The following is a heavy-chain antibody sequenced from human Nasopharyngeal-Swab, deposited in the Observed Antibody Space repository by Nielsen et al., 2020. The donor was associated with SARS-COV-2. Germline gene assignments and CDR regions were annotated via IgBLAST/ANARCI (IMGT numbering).Heavy chain of an antibody. D-gene: IGHD6-6*01. CDR3: ARVFKESSFSSSSGPFDY. CDR1: GGSISSYY. Sequence: SETLSLTCTVSGGSISSYYWSWIRQPPGKGLEWIGYIYYSGSTNYNPSLKSRVTISVDTSKNQFSLKLSSVTAADTAGYYCARVFKESSFSSSSGPFDYWGQGTLVTVSS. CDR2: IYYSGST. V-gene: IGHV4-59*01. J-gene: IGHJ4*02.